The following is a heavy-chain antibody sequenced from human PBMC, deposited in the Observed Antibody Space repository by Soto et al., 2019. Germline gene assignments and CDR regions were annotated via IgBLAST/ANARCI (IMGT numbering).Heavy chain of an antibody. CDR2: ISGSGGST. D-gene: IGHD6-6*01. V-gene: IGHV3-23*01. CDR3: AKGPLIAARRHYYGMDV. Sequence: GGSLRLSCAASGFTFRSHAMSWVRQAPGKGLEWVSAISGSGGSTYYAGAVKGRFTISRDNSKNTLYLQMNSLRAEDTAVYYCAKGPLIAARRHYYGMDVWGQGTAVTVSS. CDR1: GFTFRSHA. J-gene: IGHJ6*02.